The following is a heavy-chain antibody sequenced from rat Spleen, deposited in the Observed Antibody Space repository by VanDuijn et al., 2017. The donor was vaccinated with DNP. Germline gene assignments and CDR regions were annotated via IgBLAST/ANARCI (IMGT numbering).Heavy chain of an antibody. Sequence: EVQLVESGGDLVQPGRSLKLSCVTSGFTFNNYWMTWVRQVPGKGLEWVASITSTGGITYYPDSVKGRFTISRDNAKNTLYLQMNSLRSEDTATYYCTRGFDYWGQGVMVTVSS. CDR1: GFTFNNYW. CDR3: TRGFDY. CDR2: ITSTGGIT. J-gene: IGHJ2*01. V-gene: IGHV5-31*01.